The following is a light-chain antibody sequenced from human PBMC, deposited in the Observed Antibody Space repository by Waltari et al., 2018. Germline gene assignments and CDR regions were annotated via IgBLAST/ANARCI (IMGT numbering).Light chain of an antibody. V-gene: IGLV2-8*01. CDR3: SSYAGSNNFDV. J-gene: IGLJ1*01. CDR1: SSDLGAYNY. Sequence: QSALTQPPSASGSPGQSVTISRTGTSSDLGAYNYVSWYQQHPGKAPKLMIYEVSKRPSGVRDRFSGSKSGNTASLTVSGLQAEDEADYYCSSYAGSNNFDVFGTGTKVTVL. CDR2: EVS.